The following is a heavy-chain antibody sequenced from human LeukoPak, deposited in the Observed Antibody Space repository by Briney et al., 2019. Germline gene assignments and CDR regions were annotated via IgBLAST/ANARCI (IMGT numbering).Heavy chain of an antibody. CDR2: IKEDGSQK. CDR1: GFTFSNYW. V-gene: IGHV3-7*01. J-gene: IGHJ4*02. Sequence: GGSLRLSCAASGFTFSNYWMNWVRQAPGKGLEWVANIKEDGSQKYYVDSVKGRFTISRDNAKNSLYLQMNSLRAEDTAVYYCARDRPGGPRDFDWLYPFDYWGQGTLVTVSS. D-gene: IGHD3-9*01. CDR3: ARDRPGGPRDFDWLYPFDY.